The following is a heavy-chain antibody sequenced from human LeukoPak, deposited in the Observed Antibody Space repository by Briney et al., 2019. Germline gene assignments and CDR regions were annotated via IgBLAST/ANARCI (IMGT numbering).Heavy chain of an antibody. CDR2: INPNSGGT. Sequence: ASVTVSCKASGYTFTGYYMHWVRRAPGQGLEWMGWINPNSGGTNYAQKFQGRVTMTRDTSISTAYMELSRLRSDDTAVYYCARDRSSGWDNFDYWGQGTLGTVSS. J-gene: IGHJ4*02. V-gene: IGHV1-2*02. D-gene: IGHD6-19*01. CDR3: ARDRSSGWDNFDY. CDR1: GYTFTGYY.